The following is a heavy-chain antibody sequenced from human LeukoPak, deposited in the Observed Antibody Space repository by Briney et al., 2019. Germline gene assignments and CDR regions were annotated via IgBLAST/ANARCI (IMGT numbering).Heavy chain of an antibody. Sequence: ASVKVSCKASGYTFTSYDINWVRQATGQGLEWMGWMNPNSGNTGYAQKFQGRVTMTRNTSISTAYMELSSLRSEDTAVYYCARAPRGYRSGGSCPRAAFDIWGQGTMVTVSS. D-gene: IGHD2-15*01. J-gene: IGHJ3*02. CDR3: ARAPRGYRSGGSCPRAAFDI. CDR1: GYTFTSYD. CDR2: MNPNSGNT. V-gene: IGHV1-8*01.